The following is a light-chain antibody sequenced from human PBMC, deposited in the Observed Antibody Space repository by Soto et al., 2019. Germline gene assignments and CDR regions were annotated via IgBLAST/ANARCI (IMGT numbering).Light chain of an antibody. Sequence: QSALTQPASVSGSPGQSITISCTGTSSDVGVYNYVSWYQQHPGKAPKLMIYEVSNRPSGVSNRFSGSKSGNTASLTISGLQAKDEADYYCSSYTSSSTLVFGGGTKLTVL. J-gene: IGLJ3*02. CDR2: EVS. CDR3: SSYTSSSTLV. V-gene: IGLV2-14*01. CDR1: SSDVGVYNY.